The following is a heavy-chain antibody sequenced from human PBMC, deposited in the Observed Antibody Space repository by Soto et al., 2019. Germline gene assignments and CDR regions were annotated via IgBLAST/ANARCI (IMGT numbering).Heavy chain of an antibody. Sequence: PSETLSLTCTVSRGSITSNYWSWIRQPPGKGLEWIGYIYSSGSTKYNPSLKSRVTISLDTSKNHFSLRLSSVTAADTAVYYCARVPYFYYGMDVWGQGTTVTVSS. J-gene: IGHJ6*02. CDR1: RGSITSNY. V-gene: IGHV4-59*01. CDR3: ARVPYFYYGMDV. CDR2: IYSSGST.